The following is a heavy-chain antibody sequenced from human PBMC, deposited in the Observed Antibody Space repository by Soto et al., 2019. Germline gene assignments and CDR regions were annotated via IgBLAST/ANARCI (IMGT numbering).Heavy chain of an antibody. J-gene: IGHJ3*01. CDR3: AKEGSARYSRASFDF. CDR2: INPNSGGT. D-gene: IGHD6-19*01. V-gene: IGHV1-2*02. CDR1: GYTFTGYY. Sequence: QVQLVQSGAEVKKPGASVKVSCKASGYTFTGYYMHWVRQAPGQGLEWMGWINPNSGGTNYAQKFQGRVTMTRDTSISTAYMELSRLRSDDTAVYYCAKEGSARYSRASFDFWGQGTMVTVSS.